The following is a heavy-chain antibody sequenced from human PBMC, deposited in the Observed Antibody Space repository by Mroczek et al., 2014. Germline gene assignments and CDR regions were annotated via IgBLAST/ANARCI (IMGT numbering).Heavy chain of an antibody. V-gene: IGHV4-39*01. J-gene: IGHJ4*02. CDR1: GGSISSSSYY. CDR2: IYYSGST. Sequence: QVQLQQWGPGLVKPSETLSLTCTVSGGSISSSSYYWGWIRQPPGKGLEWIGSIYYSGSTYYNPSLKSRVTISVDTSKNQFSLKLSSVTAADTAVYYCARRSGSYLLIWGQGTLVTVSS. D-gene: IGHD1-26*01. CDR3: ARRSGSYLLI.